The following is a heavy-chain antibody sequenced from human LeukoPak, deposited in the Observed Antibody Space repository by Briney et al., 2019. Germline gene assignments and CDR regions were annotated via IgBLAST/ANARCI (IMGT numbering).Heavy chain of an antibody. CDR3: TRDYFWSGFYVLDY. CDR1: GFTFGDYA. D-gene: IGHD3-3*01. Sequence: GGSLRLSCTASGFTFGDYAMSWVRQAPGKGLEGVGFIRSKAYGGTTEYAASVKGKFTISRDDSKSIAYLQMNSLKTEDTAVYYCTRDYFWSGFYVLDYWGQGTLVTVSS. CDR2: IRSKAYGGTT. V-gene: IGHV3-49*04. J-gene: IGHJ4*02.